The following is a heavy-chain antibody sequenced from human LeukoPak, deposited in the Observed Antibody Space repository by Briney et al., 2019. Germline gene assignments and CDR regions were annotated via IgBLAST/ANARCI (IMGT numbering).Heavy chain of an antibody. D-gene: IGHD3-22*01. CDR2: IYYSGST. CDR1: GGSISSSSYY. J-gene: IGHJ4*02. Sequence: SETLSLTCTVSGGSISSSSYYWGWIRQPPGKGLEWIGSIYYSGSTYYNPSLKSRVTISVDTSKNQFSLKLSSVTAADTAVYYCARLLKEGYYYDSSGYYSYWGQGTLVTVSS. V-gene: IGHV4-39*01. CDR3: ARLLKEGYYYDSSGYYSY.